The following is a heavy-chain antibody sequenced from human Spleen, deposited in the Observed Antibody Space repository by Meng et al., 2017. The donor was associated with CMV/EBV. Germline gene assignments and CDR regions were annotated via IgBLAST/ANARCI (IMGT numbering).Heavy chain of an antibody. CDR2: ISGSGGST. CDR1: FTFSSYA. Sequence: FTFSSYAMGWVRQAPGKGLEWVSAISGSGGSTYYADSVKGRFTISRDNSKNTLYLQMNSLRAEDTAVYYCAKVNIVVVPAAKGPWFDPWGQGTLVTVSS. CDR3: AKVNIVVVPAAKGPWFDP. D-gene: IGHD2-2*01. V-gene: IGHV3-23*01. J-gene: IGHJ5*02.